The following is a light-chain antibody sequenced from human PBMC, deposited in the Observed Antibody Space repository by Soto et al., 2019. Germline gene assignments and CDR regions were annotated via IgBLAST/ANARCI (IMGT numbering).Light chain of an antibody. CDR3: QQYGSSPSIT. CDR2: GAS. V-gene: IGKV3-20*01. Sequence: EIVLTQSPGTVSLSPGERATLSCRASQSLNRDLAWYQQKPGQSPRLLIFGASIRATGIPDRFSGSGSGTDFTLTISRLEPEDFAVYYCQQYGSSPSITFGQGTRLEI. J-gene: IGKJ5*01. CDR1: QSLNRD.